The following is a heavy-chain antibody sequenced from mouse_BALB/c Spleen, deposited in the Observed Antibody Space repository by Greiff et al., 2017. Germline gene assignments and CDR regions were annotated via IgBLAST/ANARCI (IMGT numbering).Heavy chain of an antibody. CDR2: ISDGGSYT. Sequence: EVQLVESGGGLVKPGGSLKLSCAASGFTFSDYYMYWVRQTPEKRLEWVATISDGGSYTYYPDSVKGRFTISRDNAKNNLYLQMSSLKSEDTAMYYCARDGYYGFAYWGQGTLVTVFA. J-gene: IGHJ3*01. V-gene: IGHV5-4*02. D-gene: IGHD2-3*01. CDR1: GFTFSDYY. CDR3: ARDGYYGFAY.